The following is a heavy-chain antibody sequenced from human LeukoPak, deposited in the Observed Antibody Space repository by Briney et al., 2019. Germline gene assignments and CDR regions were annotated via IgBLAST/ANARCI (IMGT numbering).Heavy chain of an antibody. CDR3: TRAGYDSEGSPSSGPVRRDY. V-gene: IGHV3-49*03. CDR2: IRSKAYGGTT. Sequence: GGSLGLSCTASGFTFGDYAMSWFRQAPGKGLEWVGFIRSKAYGGTTEYAASVKGRFTISRDDSKSIAYLQMNSLKTEDTAVYYCTRAGYDSEGSPSSGPVRRDYWGQGTLVTVSS. CDR1: GFTFGDYA. D-gene: IGHD5-12*01. J-gene: IGHJ4*02.